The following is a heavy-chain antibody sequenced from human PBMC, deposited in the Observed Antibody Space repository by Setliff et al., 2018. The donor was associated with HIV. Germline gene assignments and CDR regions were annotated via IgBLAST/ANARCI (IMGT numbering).Heavy chain of an antibody. V-gene: IGHV3-30*03. CDR3: ARADGSGDFCDRRVYYYYYMDV. CDR2: ISYHERDS. J-gene: IGHJ6*03. CDR1: GFTFSNYG. D-gene: IGHD2-21*01. Sequence: PGGSLRLSCAASGFTFSNYGMHWVRQAPGTGLEWVAIISYHERDSFYADSVKGRFTISRDKSKNTLFLQKNSLRSADTAIYYCARADGSGDFCDRRVYYYYYMDVWGRGTAVTVSS.